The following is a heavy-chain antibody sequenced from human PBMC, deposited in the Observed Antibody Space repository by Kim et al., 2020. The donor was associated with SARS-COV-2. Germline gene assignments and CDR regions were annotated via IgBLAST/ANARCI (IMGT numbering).Heavy chain of an antibody. V-gene: IGHV4-39*07. CDR1: GGSISSSSYY. J-gene: IGHJ4*02. CDR2: IYYSGST. Sequence: SETLSLTCTVSGGSISSSSYYWGWIRQPPGKGLEWIGSIYYSGSTYYNPSLKSRVXISVDTSKNQFSLKXSSVTAADTAVYYCARXGYYDSSGYYSPIDYWGQGTXVTVSS. D-gene: IGHD3-22*01. CDR3: ARXGYYDSSGYYSPIDY.